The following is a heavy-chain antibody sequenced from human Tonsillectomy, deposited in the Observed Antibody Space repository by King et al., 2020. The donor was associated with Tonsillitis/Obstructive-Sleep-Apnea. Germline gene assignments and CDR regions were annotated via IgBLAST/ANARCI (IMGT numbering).Heavy chain of an antibody. J-gene: IGHJ5*02. CDR1: GFTFSDYY. Sequence: VQLVESGGGLVKPGGSLRLSCAASGFTFSDYYMSWIRQAPGKGLEWVSYISSSSSYTNYADSVKGRFTISRDNAKNSLYLQMNSLRAEDTAVYYCARDRSVCSGGSCYSSWFDPWGQGTLVTVSS. V-gene: IGHV3-11*05. CDR3: ARDRSVCSGGSCYSSWFDP. CDR2: ISSSSSYT. D-gene: IGHD2-15*01.